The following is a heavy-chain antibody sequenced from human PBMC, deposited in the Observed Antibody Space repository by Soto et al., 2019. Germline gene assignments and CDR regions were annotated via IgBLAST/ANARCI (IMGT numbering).Heavy chain of an antibody. D-gene: IGHD1-26*01. CDR3: ARGGGSGSSFVGYYYYTLDV. V-gene: IGHV3-33*01. CDR2: IWYDGSNK. Sequence: QVQLVESGGGVVQPGRSLRLSCTASGFTFSTYGMHWVRQAPGKRLEWVTVIWYDGSNKYYADSVKGRFTISRDNSKNTLYLQMNSLRADDTAVYYCARGGGSGSSFVGYYYYTLDVWGQGTTVTVSS. J-gene: IGHJ6*02. CDR1: GFTFSTYG.